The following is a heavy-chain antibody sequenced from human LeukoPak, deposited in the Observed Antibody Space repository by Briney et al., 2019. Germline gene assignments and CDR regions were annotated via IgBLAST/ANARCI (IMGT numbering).Heavy chain of an antibody. CDR2: ISKSGST. CDR3: ARARGEVAIDY. J-gene: IGHJ4*02. D-gene: IGHD5-12*01. Sequence: SETLSLTCTVSGGSISSYHWSWIRQPPGKGLEFIGYISKSGSTNYNPSLKSRVIISVDTSKNQFSLNLNSVTAADTAVFYCARARGEVAIDYWGQGTLVTASS. CDR1: GGSISSYH. V-gene: IGHV4-4*08.